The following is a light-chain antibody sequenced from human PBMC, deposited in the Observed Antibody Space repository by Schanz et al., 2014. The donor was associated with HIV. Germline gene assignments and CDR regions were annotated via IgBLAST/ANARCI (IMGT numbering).Light chain of an antibody. CDR2: GAS. V-gene: IGKV3-20*01. Sequence: EIVLTQSPGTLSLSPGARATLSCRASQTVSSNYLAWYQQKFGQAPRLLIYGASSRATGIPDRFSGGVSGTDFTLTISRVEPEDYAVYYCQQYGSSPWTFGQGTRVDVK. J-gene: IGKJ1*01. CDR1: QTVSSNY. CDR3: QQYGSSPWT.